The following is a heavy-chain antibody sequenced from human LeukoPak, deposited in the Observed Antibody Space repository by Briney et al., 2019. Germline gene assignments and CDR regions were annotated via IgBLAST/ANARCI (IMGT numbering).Heavy chain of an antibody. CDR2: INQDGSEK. Sequence: PGGSLRLSCAASGFTFSNVWMSWVRQAPGKGLEWVANINQDGSEKYYVDSVKGRFTISRDNAKNSLYVQINSLRAEDTAIYYCARGPGVFWSSYWFDPWGQGTLVTVSS. CDR3: ARGPGVFWSSYWFDP. V-gene: IGHV3-7*03. J-gene: IGHJ5*02. D-gene: IGHD3-3*01. CDR1: GFTFSNVW.